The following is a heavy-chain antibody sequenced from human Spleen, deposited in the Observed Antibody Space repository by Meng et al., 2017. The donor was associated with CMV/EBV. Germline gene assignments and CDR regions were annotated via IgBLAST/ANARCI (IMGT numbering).Heavy chain of an antibody. J-gene: IGHJ4*02. D-gene: IGHD1-20*01. CDR3: ARDHNWFHYFDY. V-gene: IGHV4-30-4*08. CDR2: IYYSGST. CDR1: GGSISSGDYY. Sequence: QVHLQQSGPGLVKPSQNLSLTCTVSGGSISSGDYYWSWIRQPPGKGLEWIGYIYYSGSTYYNPSLKSRVTISVDTSKNQFSLKLSSVTAADTAVYYCARDHNWFHYFDYWGQGTLVTVSS.